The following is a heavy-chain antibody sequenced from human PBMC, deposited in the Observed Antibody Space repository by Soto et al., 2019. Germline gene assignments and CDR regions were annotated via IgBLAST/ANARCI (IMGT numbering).Heavy chain of an antibody. CDR3: AHKGGRGAGMDV. CDR2: MYWDGDK. D-gene: IGHD2-15*01. Sequence: QITLKESGPTLVKPTQTLTLTCTFSGFSVSSSEVGVGWIRQPAGKALEWLALMYWDGDKRYSPFLKGRLTIXKGXSKNQVVLTMTNMDPVDTATYYCAHKGGRGAGMDVWGQGTTVTVSS. V-gene: IGHV2-5*02. CDR1: GFSVSSSEVG. J-gene: IGHJ6*02.